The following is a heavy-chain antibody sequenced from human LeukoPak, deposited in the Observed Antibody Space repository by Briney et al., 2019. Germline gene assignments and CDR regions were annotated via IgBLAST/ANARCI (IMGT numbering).Heavy chain of an antibody. V-gene: IGHV4-34*01. CDR2: INHSGST. D-gene: IGHD1-14*01. CDR1: GGSFSGYY. Sequence: PSETLSLTCAVYGGSFSGYYWSWIRQPPGKGLEWIGEINHSGSTNYNPSLKSRVTISVDTSKNQFPLKLSSVTAADTAVYYCARRDRGMGLDYWGQGTLVTVSS. CDR3: ARRDRGMGLDY. J-gene: IGHJ4*02.